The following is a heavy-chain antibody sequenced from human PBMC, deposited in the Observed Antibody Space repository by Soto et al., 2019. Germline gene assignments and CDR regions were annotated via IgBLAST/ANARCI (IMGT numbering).Heavy chain of an antibody. J-gene: IGHJ4*02. CDR1: GFTFSSYG. CDR2: ISNDGSNE. V-gene: IGHV3-30*18. Sequence: QVQVVESGGGVVQPGRSLTLSCTGSGFTFSSYGMYWVRQAPGKGLEWLAAISNDGSNEQYADSVKGRFTISRDNLKNTLYLQMNSLRREDTALYYCAKPSGRASWGQGTLVTVSS. CDR3: AKPSGRAS.